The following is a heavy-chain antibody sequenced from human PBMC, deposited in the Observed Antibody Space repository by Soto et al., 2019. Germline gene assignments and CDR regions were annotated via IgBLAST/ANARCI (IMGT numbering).Heavy chain of an antibody. Sequence: EVQLLESGGDLVQPGGSLRLSCAASGFTFSSNAMSWVRQAPGKGLEWVSVITNTGGDTLYADSVKGRFTISRDNSKNTLYLQMNSLRAEDTADYYCARVDCTGGSCRPYYYYGMDVWGQGTTVTVSS. CDR3: ARVDCTGGSCRPYYYYGMDV. V-gene: IGHV3-23*01. D-gene: IGHD2-8*02. J-gene: IGHJ6*02. CDR1: GFTFSSNA. CDR2: ITNTGGDT.